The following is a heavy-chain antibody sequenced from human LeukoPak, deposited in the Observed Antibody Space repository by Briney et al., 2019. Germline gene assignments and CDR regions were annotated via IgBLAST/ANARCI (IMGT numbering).Heavy chain of an antibody. Sequence: GRSLRLSCAASGFTSSSYGMHWVRQAPGKGLEWVAVISDDGSHKYYADSVKGRFTISRDDSKNTLYLQMNSLRAEDTAVFYCAKDTKTYYCFDLWGRGTLVTVSS. CDR3: AKDTKTYYCFDL. CDR1: GFTSSSYG. V-gene: IGHV3-30*18. D-gene: IGHD1-26*01. CDR2: ISDDGSHK. J-gene: IGHJ2*01.